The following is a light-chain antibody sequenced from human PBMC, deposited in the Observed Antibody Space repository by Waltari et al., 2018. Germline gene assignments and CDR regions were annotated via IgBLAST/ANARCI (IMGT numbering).Light chain of an antibody. CDR3: SSYTTRGTWV. CDR2: YVT. CDR1: FSDVGAYDS. V-gene: IGLV2-14*03. Sequence: QSPLTQPASVSGSPGQSITLSCPGAFSDVGAYDSVSWYQPPPGRAPKLLISYVTHRPSGVSDRLSGSKSGNTASLTISGLQPEDEADYYCSSYTTRGTWVFGGGTKLTVL. J-gene: IGLJ3*02.